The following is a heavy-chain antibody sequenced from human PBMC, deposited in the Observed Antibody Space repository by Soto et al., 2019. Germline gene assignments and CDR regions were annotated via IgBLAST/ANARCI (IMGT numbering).Heavy chain of an antibody. V-gene: IGHV3-30*18. J-gene: IGHJ4*02. CDR1: GFTFSSYG. Sequence: PGGSLRLSCAASGFTFSSYGMHWVRQAPGKGLEWVAVISYDGSNKYYADSVKGRFTISRDNSKNTLYLQMNSLRAEDTAVYYCAKESSYYDFWSGYHASAYYFDYWGQGTLVTVSS. D-gene: IGHD3-3*01. CDR2: ISYDGSNK. CDR3: AKESSYYDFWSGYHASAYYFDY.